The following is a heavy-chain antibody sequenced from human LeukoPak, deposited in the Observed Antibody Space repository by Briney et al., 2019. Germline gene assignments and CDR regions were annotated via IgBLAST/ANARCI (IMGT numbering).Heavy chain of an antibody. J-gene: IGHJ3*02. CDR1: GFIFDNYA. CDR3: VKGTTFDAFDM. D-gene: IGHD3-16*01. CDR2: ISWNTGNK. Sequence: PGGSLRLSCAAAGFIFDNYAVHWVRQAPGKGLEWVSRISWNTGNKDYADSVKGRFTISRDNDKNSLFLQMNSLRPEDTALYYCVKGTTFDAFDMWGQGTMVIVFS. V-gene: IGHV3-9*01.